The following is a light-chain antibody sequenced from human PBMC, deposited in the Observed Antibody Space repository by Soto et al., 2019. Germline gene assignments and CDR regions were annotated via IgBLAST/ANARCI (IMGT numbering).Light chain of an antibody. V-gene: IGLV2-14*01. CDR1: SSDVGGYNY. J-gene: IGLJ1*01. CDR3: SSYTSSNTLYV. CDR2: EVT. Sequence: QSVLTQPASVSGSPGQSITISCTGTSSDVGGYNYVSWYQQHPGKAPKLMIYEVTNRPSGVSNRFSGSKSGNTASPTISGLQAEDEADYYCSSYTSSNTLYVFGTGTKLTVL.